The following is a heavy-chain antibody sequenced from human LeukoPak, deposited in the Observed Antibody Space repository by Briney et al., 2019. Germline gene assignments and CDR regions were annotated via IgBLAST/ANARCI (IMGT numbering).Heavy chain of an antibody. Sequence: GGSLRLSCAASGFTFSSYAMHWVRQAPGKGLEYVSAISSNGGSTYYANSVKGRFTISRDNSKNTLYLQMGSLRAEDMAVHYCARSSGVGATGRFDYWGQGTLVTVSS. D-gene: IGHD1-26*01. V-gene: IGHV3-64*01. CDR2: ISSNGGST. CDR3: ARSSGVGATGRFDY. CDR1: GFTFSSYA. J-gene: IGHJ4*02.